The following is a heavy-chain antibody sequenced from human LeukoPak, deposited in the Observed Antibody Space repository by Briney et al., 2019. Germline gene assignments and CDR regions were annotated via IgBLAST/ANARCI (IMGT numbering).Heavy chain of an antibody. Sequence: SETLSLTCAVYGGSFSGYSWSWIRQLPGKGLEWIGEINHSGRTTYNPSLKSRVTISVDTSKNQFSLKLSSVTAADTAVYYCARCPCDDYVWGSYRYSGYYGMDVWGKGSTVTVSS. J-gene: IGHJ6*04. CDR1: GGSFSGYS. CDR3: ARCPCDDYVWGSYRYSGYYGMDV. CDR2: INHSGRT. D-gene: IGHD3-16*02. V-gene: IGHV4-34*01.